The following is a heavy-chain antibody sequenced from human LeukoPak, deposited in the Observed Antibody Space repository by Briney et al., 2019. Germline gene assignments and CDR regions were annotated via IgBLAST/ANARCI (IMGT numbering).Heavy chain of an antibody. CDR1: GFTFSRYA. Sequence: QTGGSLRLSCGASGFTFSRYAMNWVRQAPGQGLEWVAIISYGGNNQYYAESVKGRFTISRDNSKNTLYLQMNSLRAEDTAVYYCASTSGWYEPIDYWGQGTLVTVSS. CDR2: ISYGGNNQ. V-gene: IGHV3-30-3*01. J-gene: IGHJ4*02. CDR3: ASTSGWYEPIDY. D-gene: IGHD6-19*01.